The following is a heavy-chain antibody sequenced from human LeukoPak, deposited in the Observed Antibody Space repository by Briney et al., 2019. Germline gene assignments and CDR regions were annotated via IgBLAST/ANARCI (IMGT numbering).Heavy chain of an antibody. J-gene: IGHJ3*02. D-gene: IGHD2-15*01. Sequence: SETLSLTCTDPGGSTSIYYWSWIRQPPGTGLEWSGYIYYRGSTNYNPPLKSRVTISVDTSKNQFSLKLSSVTAADTAVYYCAREGECSGGSCYPNDAFGIWGQGTMVTVSS. V-gene: IGHV4-59*01. CDR2: IYYRGST. CDR1: GGSTSIYY. CDR3: AREGECSGGSCYPNDAFGI.